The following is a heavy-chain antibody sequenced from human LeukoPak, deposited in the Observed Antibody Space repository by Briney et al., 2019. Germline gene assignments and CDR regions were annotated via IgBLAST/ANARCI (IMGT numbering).Heavy chain of an antibody. J-gene: IGHJ3*02. D-gene: IGHD3-3*01. CDR2: ISYDGSNK. CDR1: GFTFSDHY. V-gene: IGHV3-30-3*01. Sequence: PGGSLRLSCAASGFTFSDHYMDWVRQAPGKGLEWVAVISYDGSNKYYADSVKGRFTISRDNSKNTLYLQMNSLRAEDTAVYYCARAPMARFLERPWDLQQPYAFDIWGQGTMVTVSS. CDR3: ARAPMARFLERPWDLQQPYAFDI.